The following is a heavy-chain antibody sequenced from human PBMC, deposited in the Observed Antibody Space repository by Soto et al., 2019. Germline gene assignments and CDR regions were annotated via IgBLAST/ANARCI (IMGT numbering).Heavy chain of an antibody. CDR3: ARDLTRPAYYDSSGCLFDI. CDR1: GGSFSGYY. Sequence: ASETLSLTCAVYGGSFSGYYWSWIRQPPGKGLEWIGEINHSGSTNYNPSLKSRVTISVDTSKNQFSLKLSSVTAADTAVYYCARDLTRPAYYDSSGCLFDIWGQGTMVTVSS. CDR2: INHSGST. J-gene: IGHJ3*02. V-gene: IGHV4-34*01. D-gene: IGHD3-22*01.